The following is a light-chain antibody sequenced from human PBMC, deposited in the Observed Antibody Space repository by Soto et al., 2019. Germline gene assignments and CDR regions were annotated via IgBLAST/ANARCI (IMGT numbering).Light chain of an antibody. Sequence: VMTQSPDSLAVSLGERATINCKSSQSVLYSSNNKNYLAWYQHKPGQPPKLLIYWASTRESGVPDRFSGSGSGTDFTLSISSLQAEDVAVYYCQQYYSSPRTFGQGTKLEIK. CDR1: QSVLYSSNNKNY. CDR3: QQYYSSPRT. CDR2: WAS. J-gene: IGKJ2*01. V-gene: IGKV4-1*01.